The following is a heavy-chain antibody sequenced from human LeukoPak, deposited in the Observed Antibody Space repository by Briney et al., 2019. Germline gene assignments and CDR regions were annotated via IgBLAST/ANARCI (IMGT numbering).Heavy chain of an antibody. D-gene: IGHD6-13*01. J-gene: IGHJ4*02. CDR1: GFTFSNYA. V-gene: IGHV3-64D*06. Sequence: GGSLRLSCSASGFTFSNYALHWVRQAPGKGLEYVSTISNKGGNTNYADSVKGRFTISRDNSKNTLYLQMSSLRAEDTAVYYCVKAAGSWYGYFDYWGQGTLVTVSS. CDR2: ISNKGGNT. CDR3: VKAAGSWYGYFDY.